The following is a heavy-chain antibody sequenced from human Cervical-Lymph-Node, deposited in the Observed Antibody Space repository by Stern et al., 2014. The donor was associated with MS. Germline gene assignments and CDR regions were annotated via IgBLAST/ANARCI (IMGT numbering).Heavy chain of an antibody. CDR2: IIPIFGTA. V-gene: IGHV1-69*01. CDR1: GGTFNVYA. J-gene: IGHJ6*02. D-gene: IGHD2-15*01. Sequence: VPLVESGAEVKKPGSSVKVSCQASGGTFNVYAINWLRQAPGQGLEWMGGIIPIFGTANYAQKFQGRVTITADESSRTSSMQLSSLRSNDTAVYYCARDGRHRDNYGLDVWGQGTTVIVSS. CDR3: ARDGRHRDNYGLDV.